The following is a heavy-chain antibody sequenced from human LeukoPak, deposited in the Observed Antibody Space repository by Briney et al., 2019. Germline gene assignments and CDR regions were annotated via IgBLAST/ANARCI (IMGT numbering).Heavy chain of an antibody. V-gene: IGHV4-4*02. CDR2: IYHSGST. CDR1: GGSISNSNW. J-gene: IGHJ4*02. D-gene: IGHD3-22*01. Sequence: SGTLSLTCAVSGGSISNSNWWSWVRQPPGKGLEWIGEIYHSGSTNYNPSLKSRVTISVDKAKNQFSLKLSSVTAADTAVYYCARHKPYYYDSSGYLPNFDYWGQGTLVTVSS. CDR3: ARHKPYYYDSSGYLPNFDY.